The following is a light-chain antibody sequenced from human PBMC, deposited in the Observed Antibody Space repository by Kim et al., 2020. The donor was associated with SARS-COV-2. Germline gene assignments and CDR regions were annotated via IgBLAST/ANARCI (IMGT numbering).Light chain of an antibody. V-gene: IGKV3-15*01. CDR3: QQYNNWPPMYT. CDR1: QSLGSN. CDR2: GAS. Sequence: EIVMTQSPATLSVSPGERATLSCRASQSLGSNLAWYQQKTGQPPRLLIYGASTRAPGIPATFSGSGFGTEFTLTINSLQSEDFAVYYCQQYNNWPPMYTFGQGTKLEI. J-gene: IGKJ2*01.